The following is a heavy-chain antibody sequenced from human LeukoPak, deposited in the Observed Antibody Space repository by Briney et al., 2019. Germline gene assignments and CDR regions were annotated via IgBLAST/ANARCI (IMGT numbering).Heavy chain of an antibody. CDR3: ARSRSSGWLYYYYYYMDV. CDR1: GYTFTSYD. Sequence: ASVKVSCKASGYTFTSYDINWARQATGQGLEWMGWMNPNSGNTGYAQKFQGRVTMTRNTSISTAYMELSSLRSEDTAVYYCARSRSSGWLYYYYYYMDVWGKGTTVTVSS. CDR2: MNPNSGNT. V-gene: IGHV1-8*01. J-gene: IGHJ6*03. D-gene: IGHD6-19*01.